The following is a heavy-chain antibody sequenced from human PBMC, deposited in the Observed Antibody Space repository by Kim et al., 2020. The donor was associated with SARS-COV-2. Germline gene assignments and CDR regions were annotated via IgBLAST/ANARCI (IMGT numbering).Heavy chain of an antibody. V-gene: IGHV1-3*01. Sequence: ASVKVSCKASGYTFTSYAMHWVRQAPGQRLEWMGWINAGNGNTKYSQKFQGRVTITRDTSASTAYMELSSLRSEDTAVYYCARDQGGIVGAPGDYWGQGTLGTVSS. D-gene: IGHD1-26*01. J-gene: IGHJ4*02. CDR2: INAGNGNT. CDR3: ARDQGGIVGAPGDY. CDR1: GYTFTSYA.